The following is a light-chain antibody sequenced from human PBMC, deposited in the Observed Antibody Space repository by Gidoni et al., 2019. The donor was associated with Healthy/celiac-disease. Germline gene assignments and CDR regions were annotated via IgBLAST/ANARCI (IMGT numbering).Light chain of an antibody. Sequence: ELVFTQYPATLSLSSGERATLSCRASQSVSSYLAWYQQKPGQAPRLLIYDASNWATGIPSRFSGSGSGTDFTLTISSLEPEDFAIYYCQQRSNWPPVTFGQGTRLEIK. CDR3: QQRSNWPPVT. V-gene: IGKV3-11*01. CDR2: DAS. J-gene: IGKJ5*01. CDR1: QSVSSY.